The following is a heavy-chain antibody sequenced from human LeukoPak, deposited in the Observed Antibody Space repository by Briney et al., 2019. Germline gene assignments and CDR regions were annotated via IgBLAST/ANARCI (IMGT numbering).Heavy chain of an antibody. D-gene: IGHD2-2*01. CDR3: ASVFCSSTSCYRRYYYGMDV. V-gene: IGHV4-34*01. J-gene: IGHJ6*02. CDR2: INHSGST. Sequence: SETLSLTCAVYGGSFSGYYWSWIRQPPGKGLEWIGEINHSGSTNYNPSLKSRVTISVDTSKNQFSLKLSSVTAADTAVYYCASVFCSSTSCYRRYYYGMDVWGQGTTVTVSS. CDR1: GGSFSGYY.